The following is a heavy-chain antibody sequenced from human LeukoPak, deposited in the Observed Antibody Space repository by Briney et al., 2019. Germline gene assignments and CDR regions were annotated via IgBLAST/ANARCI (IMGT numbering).Heavy chain of an antibody. CDR2: IYYSGST. Sequence: SETLSLTCTVSGGSISSSSYYWGWIRQPPGKGLEWIGSIYYSGSTYYNPSLKSRVTISVDTSKNQFSLKLSSVTAADTAVYYCARVGEGGSSGYYYALDYWGQGTLVTVSS. V-gene: IGHV4-39*01. CDR3: ARVGEGGSSGYYYALDY. CDR1: GGSISSSSYY. J-gene: IGHJ4*02. D-gene: IGHD3-22*01.